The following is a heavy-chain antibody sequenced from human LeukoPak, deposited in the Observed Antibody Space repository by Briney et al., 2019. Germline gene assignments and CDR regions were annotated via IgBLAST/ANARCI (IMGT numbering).Heavy chain of an antibody. Sequence: GGSLRLSCTASGFTFGDYAMSWVRQAPGKGLEWVGFIRSKAYGGTTEYAASVKGRFTISRDDSKSIAYLQMNSLKTEDTAVYYCTTLWFGELSVWFDPWGQGTLVTVSS. D-gene: IGHD3-10*01. J-gene: IGHJ5*02. CDR1: GFTFGDYA. CDR3: TTLWFGELSVWFDP. CDR2: IRSKAYGGTT. V-gene: IGHV3-49*04.